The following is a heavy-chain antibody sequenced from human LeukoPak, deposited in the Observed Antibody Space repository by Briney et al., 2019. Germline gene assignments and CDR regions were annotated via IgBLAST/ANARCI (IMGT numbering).Heavy chain of an antibody. D-gene: IGHD5-18*01. CDR1: GGSISGYY. Sequence: SETLSLTCSVSGGSISGYYWSWIRQPPGKGLDWIGYFYYTGYTNYNPSLKSRVAISVDTSKNQFSLYLTSVTAADTAVYYCARESYGIDSWGQGTLVSVSS. V-gene: IGHV4-59*01. CDR3: ARESYGIDS. J-gene: IGHJ4*02. CDR2: FYYTGYT.